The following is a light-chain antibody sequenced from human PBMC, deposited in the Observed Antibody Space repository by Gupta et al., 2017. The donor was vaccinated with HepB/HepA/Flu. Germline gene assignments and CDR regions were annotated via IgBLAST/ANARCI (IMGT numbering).Light chain of an antibody. CDR3: SSYASSSTLL. V-gene: IGLV2-23*02. J-gene: IGLJ2*01. Sequence: QSALTQPASVSGSPGQSITISCTGTSSDIGNYNFVSWHQQHPGEAPKVMIYEVTKRPSGVSNRFSGSKSGNTAFLTISGLQAEDEADYYCSSYASSSTLLFGGGTKLTVL. CDR1: SSDIGNYNF. CDR2: EVT.